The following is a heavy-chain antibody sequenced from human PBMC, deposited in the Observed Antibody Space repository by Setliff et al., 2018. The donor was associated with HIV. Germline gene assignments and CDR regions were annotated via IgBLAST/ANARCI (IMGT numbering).Heavy chain of an antibody. J-gene: IGHJ4*02. Sequence: SETLSLTCAVSGYSISSGYYWGWIRQPPGKGLERIGSIYQTGVTYYNPSLKSRVTISVDTSKNQFSLNLSSVTAADTAIYYCARHANTVTTVFVDYFDYWGQGTLVTVSS. CDR3: ARHANTVTTVFVDYFDY. CDR2: IYQTGVT. D-gene: IGHD4-17*01. CDR1: GYSISSGYY. V-gene: IGHV4-38-2*01.